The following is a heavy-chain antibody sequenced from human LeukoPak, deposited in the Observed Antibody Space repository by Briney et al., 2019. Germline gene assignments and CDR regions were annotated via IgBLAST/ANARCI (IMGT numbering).Heavy chain of an antibody. CDR1: GFIYRSYV. Sequence: GGTLRLSCAAPGFIYRSYVMTWVREAPGKGLQSVSYKGSSGSTIFEADSVKWRFTISRDNAKNALYLQMNSRRAEDTAVYYCAREAATYNYGSGSYYLDYWGQGTLVTVSS. J-gene: IGHJ4*02. CDR3: AREAATYNYGSGSYYLDY. D-gene: IGHD3-10*01. V-gene: IGHV3-48*03. CDR2: KGSSGSTI.